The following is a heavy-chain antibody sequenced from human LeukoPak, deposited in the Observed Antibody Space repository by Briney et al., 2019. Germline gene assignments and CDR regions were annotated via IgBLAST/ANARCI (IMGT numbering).Heavy chain of an antibody. CDR1: GFTFSSYG. CDR2: IRYDGSNK. CDR3: ARDERYSSSCDY. V-gene: IGHV3-30*02. Sequence: GGSLRLSCAASGFTFSSYGMHWVRQAPGKGLEWVAFIRYDGSNKYYADSVKGRFTISRDNAKNTLYLQMNSLRAEDTAVYYCARDERYSSSCDYWGQGTLVTVSS. D-gene: IGHD6-13*01. J-gene: IGHJ4*02.